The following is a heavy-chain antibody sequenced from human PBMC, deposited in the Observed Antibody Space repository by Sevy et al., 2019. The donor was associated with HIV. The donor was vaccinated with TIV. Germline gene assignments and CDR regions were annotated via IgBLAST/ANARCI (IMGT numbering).Heavy chain of an antibody. V-gene: IGHV4-59*01. Sequence: SETLSLTCTVSGGSISSYYWSWIRQPPGKRLEWIGYIYYSGSTNYNPTLKSRVTISVDTSKNQFSLKLRSVTAADTAVYYCARESYDILPGSRGMDVWGQGTTVTASS. CDR1: GGSISSYY. D-gene: IGHD3-9*01. CDR2: IYYSGST. J-gene: IGHJ6*02. CDR3: ARESYDILPGSRGMDV.